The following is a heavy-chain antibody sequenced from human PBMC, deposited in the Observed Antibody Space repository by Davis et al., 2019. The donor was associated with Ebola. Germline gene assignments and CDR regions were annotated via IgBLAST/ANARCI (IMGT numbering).Heavy chain of an antibody. V-gene: IGHV1-18*01. CDR3: ARAQGGVTTGYFQH. D-gene: IGHD4-17*01. Sequence: ASVKVSCKASGYTFTSYGISWVRQAPGQGLEWMGWISAYNGNTNYAQKLQGRVTMTRDTSTSTVYMELSSLRSEDTAVYYCARAQGGVTTGYFQHWGQGTLVTVSS. CDR1: GYTFTSYG. CDR2: ISAYNGNT. J-gene: IGHJ1*01.